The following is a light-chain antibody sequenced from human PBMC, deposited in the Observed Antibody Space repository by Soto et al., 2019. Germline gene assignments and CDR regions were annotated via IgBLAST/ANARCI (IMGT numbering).Light chain of an antibody. V-gene: IGKV1-5*03. Sequence: DIQMTQSPSTLSGSVGDRVTITCRASQTISSWLAWCQQKPGKAPKLLIYKAYTLKSGVQSRFSGSGSGTEFTLTIRSLQPDDFATYYCKHYNSYSEAFGQGTKVDIK. CDR1: QTISSW. J-gene: IGKJ1*01. CDR2: KAY. CDR3: KHYNSYSEA.